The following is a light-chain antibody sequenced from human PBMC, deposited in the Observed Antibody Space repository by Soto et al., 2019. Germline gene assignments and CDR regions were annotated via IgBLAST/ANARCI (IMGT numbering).Light chain of an antibody. CDR2: EVS. J-gene: IGLJ2*01. CDR3: ISYTSKSTWV. Sequence: QSVLTQPASVSGSPGQSITISCTGTSSDVGGYNYVSWFQQHPGIVPKLMIYEVSNRPSGVSNRISGSKSVYTASLTISGLQSEDEAYYYCISYTSKSTWVFGGGTKLTVL. V-gene: IGLV2-14*01. CDR1: SSDVGGYNY.